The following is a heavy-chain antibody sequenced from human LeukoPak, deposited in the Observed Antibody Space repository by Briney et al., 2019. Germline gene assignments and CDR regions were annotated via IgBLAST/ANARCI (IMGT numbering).Heavy chain of an antibody. CDR3: ARGDGDWNDVFDY. V-gene: IGHV1-69*04. CDR2: IIPILGIA. CDR1: GGTFSSYA. D-gene: IGHD1-1*01. J-gene: IGHJ4*02. Sequence: GASVKVSCKASGGTFSSYAISWVRQAPGQGLEWMGRIIPILGIANYAQKFQGRVTITADKSTSTAYMELSSLRSEDTAVYYCARGDGDWNDVFDYRGQGTLVTVSS.